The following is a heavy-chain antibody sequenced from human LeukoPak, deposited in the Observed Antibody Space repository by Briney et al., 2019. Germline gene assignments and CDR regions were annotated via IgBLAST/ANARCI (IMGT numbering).Heavy chain of an antibody. J-gene: IGHJ4*02. V-gene: IGHV3-30-3*01. CDR3: ARAPPGIAAAGTDY. CDR1: GFTFSSYA. CDR2: ISYDGSNK. Sequence: GRSLRLSCGASGFTFSSYAMHWVRPAPGQGLGGGAVISYDGSNKYYADSVKGRFTISRDNSKNTLYLQMNSLRAEDTAVYYCARAPPGIAAAGTDYWGQGTLVTVSS. D-gene: IGHD6-13*01.